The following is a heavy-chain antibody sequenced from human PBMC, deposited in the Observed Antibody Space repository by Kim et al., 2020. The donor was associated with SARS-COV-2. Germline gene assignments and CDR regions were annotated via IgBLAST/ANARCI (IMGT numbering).Heavy chain of an antibody. V-gene: IGHV3-15*01. D-gene: IGHD6-25*01. J-gene: IGHJ4*02. CDR3: TTLQRN. Sequence: TDGGTTDYAAPVKGRFTISRDDSKNTLYLQMNSLKTEDTAVYYCTTLQRNWGQGTLVTVSS. CDR2: TDGGTT.